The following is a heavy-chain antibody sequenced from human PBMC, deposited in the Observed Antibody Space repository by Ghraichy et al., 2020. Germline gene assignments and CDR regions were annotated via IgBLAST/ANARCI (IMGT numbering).Heavy chain of an antibody. V-gene: IGHV3-53*01. CDR2: IYSGGST. J-gene: IGHJ4*02. D-gene: IGHD2-15*01. Sequence: GESLNISCAASGFTVSSNYMSWVRQAPGKGLEWVSVIYSGGSTYYADSVKGRFTISRDSSKNTLYLQMNSLRAEDTAVYYCARDSGCSGGNCYSVYWGQGTLVTVSS. CDR3: ARDSGCSGGNCYSVY. CDR1: GFTVSSNY.